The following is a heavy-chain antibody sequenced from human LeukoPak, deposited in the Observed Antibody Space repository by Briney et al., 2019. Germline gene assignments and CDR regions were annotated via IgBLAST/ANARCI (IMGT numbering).Heavy chain of an antibody. V-gene: IGHV3-7*01. J-gene: IGHJ4*02. CDR3: ARERGGIAAAGTNFDY. Sequence: GGSLRLSCAASGFTFSSSWMSWVRQAPGKGLEWVANIKPDGSEKYYVDAVKGRLTISRDNAKNSLYLQMNSLRAEDTAVYYCARERGGIAAAGTNFDYWGQGTLVTVSS. CDR1: GFTFSSSW. CDR2: IKPDGSEK. D-gene: IGHD6-13*01.